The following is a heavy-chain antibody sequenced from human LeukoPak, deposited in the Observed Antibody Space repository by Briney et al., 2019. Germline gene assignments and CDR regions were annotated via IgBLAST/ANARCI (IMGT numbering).Heavy chain of an antibody. Sequence: PGGSLRLSCAASGFSFSTYAMHWVRQAPGKGLDWVAMIWSDASNQYYADSVKGRFTISRDNSKNTLYLQMNTLRAEDTAVYSCAKQREGISWSLDYWGQGTLVTVSS. J-gene: IGHJ4*02. CDR1: GFSFSTYA. CDR3: AKQREGISWSLDY. CDR2: IWSDASNQ. D-gene: IGHD6-13*01. V-gene: IGHV3-30*02.